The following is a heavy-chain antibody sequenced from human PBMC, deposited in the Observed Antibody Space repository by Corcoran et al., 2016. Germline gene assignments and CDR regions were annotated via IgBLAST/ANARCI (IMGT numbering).Heavy chain of an antibody. D-gene: IGHD3-10*01. Sequence: EVQLVESGGGLVKPGGSLRLSCAASGFTFSSYSMNWVRQAPGKGLEWVSSISSSSSYIYYADSVKGRFTISRDNAKNSLYMQMNSLRAEDTAVYYCVWREGFGSVSGMDVWGQGTTVTVSS. CDR2: ISSSSSYI. J-gene: IGHJ6*02. CDR1: GFTFSSYS. CDR3: VWREGFGSVSGMDV. V-gene: IGHV3-21*01.